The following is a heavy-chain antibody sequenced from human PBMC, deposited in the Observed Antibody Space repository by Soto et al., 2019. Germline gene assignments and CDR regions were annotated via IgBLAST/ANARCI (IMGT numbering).Heavy chain of an antibody. CDR2: INTDGSNT. V-gene: IGHV3-74*01. J-gene: IGHJ4*02. CDR1: GLTFNRYW. CDR3: AREGINNYNEYSFDS. Sequence: PGGSLRLSCAASGLTFNRYWMHWVRHAPGKGLVWVSHINTDGSNTNYADSVKGRFTISRDNAKSTLFLQMNSLRDEDTAVYYCAREGINNYNEYSFDSSGQGTVDTLSS. D-gene: IGHD1-20*01.